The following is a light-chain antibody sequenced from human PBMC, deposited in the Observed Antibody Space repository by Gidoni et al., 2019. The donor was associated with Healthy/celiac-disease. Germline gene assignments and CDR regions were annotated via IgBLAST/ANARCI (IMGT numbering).Light chain of an antibody. Sequence: SSELTQARAVSVALGQTVRITCQGDSLRSYYASWYQQKQGQAPVLVIYGKNNRPSGIPDRFSGSSSGNTASLTITGAQAEDEADYYCNSRDSSGNHVVFGGGTKLTVL. J-gene: IGLJ2*01. CDR1: SLRSYY. CDR3: NSRDSSGNHVV. V-gene: IGLV3-19*01. CDR2: GKN.